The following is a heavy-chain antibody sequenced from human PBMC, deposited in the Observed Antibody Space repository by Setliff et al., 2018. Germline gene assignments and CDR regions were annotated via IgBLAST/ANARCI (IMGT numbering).Heavy chain of an antibody. V-gene: IGHV1-18*01. D-gene: IGHD1-26*01. Sequence: ASVKVSCKASGYTFTNYGINWVRQAPGQGLEWMGVIKPGIDTTTYADAMRGRFTISRDNSKNSLYLQAKGLRAEDTAVYYCVKDGVGPTYTYFFDYWGQGSQVTVSS. J-gene: IGHJ4*02. CDR1: GYTFTNYG. CDR3: VKDGVGPTYTYFFDY. CDR2: IKPGIDTT.